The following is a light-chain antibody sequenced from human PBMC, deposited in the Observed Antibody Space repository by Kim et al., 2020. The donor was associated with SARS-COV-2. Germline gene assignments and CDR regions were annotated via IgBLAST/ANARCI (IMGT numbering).Light chain of an antibody. V-gene: IGKV1-27*01. CDR1: QGISTH. CDR3: QKYSSAPWT. J-gene: IGKJ1*01. Sequence: ASVGDGCTITCRASQGISTHLAWYHQKPGKVPTLLIYATSALESGVPSRFSGSGSGTDFTLTISSLQPEDAGTYYCQKYSSAPWTFGPGTKVDIK. CDR2: ATS.